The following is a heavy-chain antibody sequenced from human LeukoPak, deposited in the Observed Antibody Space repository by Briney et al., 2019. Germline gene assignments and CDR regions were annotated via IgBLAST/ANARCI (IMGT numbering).Heavy chain of an antibody. V-gene: IGHV3-23*01. CDR3: AKATRRSGWSFDY. CDR1: GFTFDSYG. Sequence: GETLRLSCAASGFTFDSYGMSWVRQAPGKGLEWVSAIIDSGGNTFYADSVKGRFSISRDNSKNTLYLQMNSLGAEDTALYYCAKATRRSGWSFDYWGQGTRVTVSS. J-gene: IGHJ4*02. CDR2: IIDSGGNT. D-gene: IGHD6-19*01.